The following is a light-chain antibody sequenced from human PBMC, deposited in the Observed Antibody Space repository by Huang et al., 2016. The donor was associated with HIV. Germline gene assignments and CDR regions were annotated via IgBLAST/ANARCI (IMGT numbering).Light chain of an antibody. CDR1: QNINSV. V-gene: IGKV1-39*01. Sequence: DIQLTQSPSSLSASVGDRVTITCRASQNINSVLNWYKQTPWKAPNLLIYAASSLQSGVPSRFSGSGSGTDFTLTISGLQPVDLGTYYCQQSYNTSWTFGQGTTVEIK. CDR3: QQSYNTSWT. J-gene: IGKJ1*01. CDR2: AAS.